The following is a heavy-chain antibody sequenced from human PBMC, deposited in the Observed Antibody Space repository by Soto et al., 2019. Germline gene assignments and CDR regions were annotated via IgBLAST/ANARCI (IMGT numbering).Heavy chain of an antibody. V-gene: IGHV4-59*08. CDR1: GGSISSYY. CDR2: IYYSGST. J-gene: IGHJ4*02. D-gene: IGHD3-3*01. Sequence: SETLSLTCTVSGGSISSYYWSWIRQPPGKGLEWIGYIYYSGSTNYNPSLKSRVTISVDTSKNQFSLKLSSVTAADTAVYYCARLHDFWSDYYNDYWGQGTLVTVSS. CDR3: ARLHDFWSDYYNDY.